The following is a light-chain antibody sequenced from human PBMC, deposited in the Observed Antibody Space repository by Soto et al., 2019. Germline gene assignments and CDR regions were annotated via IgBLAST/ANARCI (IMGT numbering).Light chain of an antibody. V-gene: IGLV2-14*01. CDR1: SSDVGGYNY. J-gene: IGLJ1*01. Sequence: QSVLTQPASVSGSPGQSITISCTGTSSDVGGYNYVSWCQQHPGKAPKLMIYDVSNRPSGVSNRFSGSKSGNTASLTISGLQAEDEADYYCSSYTSSRTGVFGTGTKVTVL. CDR3: SSYTSSRTGV. CDR2: DVS.